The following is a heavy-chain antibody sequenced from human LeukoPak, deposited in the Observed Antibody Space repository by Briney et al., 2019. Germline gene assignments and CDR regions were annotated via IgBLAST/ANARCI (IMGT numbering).Heavy chain of an antibody. V-gene: IGHV3-11*01. CDR3: ARELAAAGIFDY. CDR1: GFTFSDYY. J-gene: IGHJ4*02. CDR2: ISSSGSTI. D-gene: IGHD6-13*01. Sequence: GGSLSLSCAASGFTFSDYYMSWIRQAPGKGLEGVSYISSSGSTIYYADSVKGRFTISRDNAKNSLYLQMNSLRAEDTAVYYCARELAAAGIFDYWGQGTLVTVSS.